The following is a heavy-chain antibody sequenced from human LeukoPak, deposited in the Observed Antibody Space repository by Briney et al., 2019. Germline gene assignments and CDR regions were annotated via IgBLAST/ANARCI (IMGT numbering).Heavy chain of an antibody. V-gene: IGHV4-4*07. CDR3: ARGHGDYGGEWFDP. D-gene: IGHD4-17*01. CDR1: GGSISSYS. J-gene: IGHJ5*02. Sequence: SETLSLTCTVSGGSISSYSWSWIRQPAGKGLEWIGRIYTSGSTNYNPSLKSRVTISVDTSKNQFSLKLSSVTAADTAVYYCARGHGDYGGEWFDPWGQGTLVTVSS. CDR2: IYTSGST.